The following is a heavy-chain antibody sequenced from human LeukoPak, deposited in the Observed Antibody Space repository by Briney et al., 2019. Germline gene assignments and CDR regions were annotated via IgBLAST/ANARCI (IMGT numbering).Heavy chain of an antibody. J-gene: IGHJ3*02. CDR3: TTANMIVVVTANAFDI. D-gene: IGHD2-21*02. CDR1: GFTFGDYA. Sequence: GGSLRLSCTASGFTFGDYAMSWFRQASGKGLEWVGFIRSKAYGGTTEYAASVKGRFTISRDDSKNTLYLQMNSLKTEDTAVYYCTTANMIVVVTANAFDIWGQGTMVTVSS. V-gene: IGHV3-49*03. CDR2: IRSKAYGGTT.